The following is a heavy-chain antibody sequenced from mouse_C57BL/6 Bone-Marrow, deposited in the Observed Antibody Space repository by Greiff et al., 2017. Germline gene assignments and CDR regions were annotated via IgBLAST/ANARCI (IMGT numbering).Heavy chain of an antibody. CDR2: ISSGGSYT. CDR3: ARPHYYGSSYEAMDY. CDR1: GFPFSSYG. Sequence: EVQLVESGGDLVKPGGSLKLSCAASGFPFSSYGMSWVRQTPDKRLEWVATISSGGSYTYYPDSVKGRFTISRDNAKNTLYLQMSSLKSEDTAMYYCARPHYYGSSYEAMDYWGQGTSVTVSS. V-gene: IGHV5-6*01. D-gene: IGHD1-1*01. J-gene: IGHJ4*01.